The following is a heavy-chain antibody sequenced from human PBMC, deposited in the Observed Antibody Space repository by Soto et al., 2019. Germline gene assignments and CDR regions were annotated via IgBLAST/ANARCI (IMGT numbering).Heavy chain of an antibody. J-gene: IGHJ4*02. CDR3: ARSFGWYAIDY. D-gene: IGHD6-19*01. Sequence: QVQLQESGPGLVQPSGTLSLSCVVSGVSISSNYYWGWVRQPPGKGLEWLGDISHIGSVNYNPSLQSRVTIAMDKSQNQFSLKVNSVTAADTAVYYCARSFGWYAIDYWGQGTLVIVSS. V-gene: IGHV4-4*02. CDR1: GVSISSNYY. CDR2: ISHIGSV.